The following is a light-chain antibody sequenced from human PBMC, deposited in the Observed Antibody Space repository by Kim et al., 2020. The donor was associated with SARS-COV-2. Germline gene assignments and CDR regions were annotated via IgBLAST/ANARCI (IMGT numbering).Light chain of an antibody. CDR1: QSVSSY. Sequence: EIVLTQSPATLSLSPGERATLSCRASQSVSSYLAWYQQKPGQAPRLLIYDASNRATGIPARFSGSGSGTDFTLTISSLEPEDFAFYYCQQRRNWPLTFGGGTKVDIK. J-gene: IGKJ4*01. CDR3: QQRRNWPLT. V-gene: IGKV3-11*01. CDR2: DAS.